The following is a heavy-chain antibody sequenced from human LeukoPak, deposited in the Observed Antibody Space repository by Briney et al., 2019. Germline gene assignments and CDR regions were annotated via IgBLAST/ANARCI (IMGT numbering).Heavy chain of an antibody. J-gene: IGHJ6*03. V-gene: IGHV1-69*05. Sequence: ASVKVSCKATGGTFSSYAISWVRQAPGQGFEWMGGIIPIFGTANYAQKFQGRVTITTDESTSTAYMELSSLRSEDTAVYYCARAVSAFGEDYYYMDVWGKGTTVTVSS. CDR2: IIPIFGTA. CDR1: GGTFSSYA. D-gene: IGHD3-16*01. CDR3: ARAVSAFGEDYYYMDV.